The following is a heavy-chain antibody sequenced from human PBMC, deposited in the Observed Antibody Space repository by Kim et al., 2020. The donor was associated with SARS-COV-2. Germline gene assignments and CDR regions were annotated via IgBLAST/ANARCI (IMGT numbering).Heavy chain of an antibody. CDR3: AKHARKDSYFYFDS. CDR2: IYSGGGST. J-gene: IGHJ4*02. V-gene: IGHV3-23*03. D-gene: IGHD6-6*01. Sequence: GGSLRLSCVASGFTFGGYGMTWVRQAPGKGLEWVSLIYSGGGSTYYADSVKGRFTISRDNSKNTLFLQMNSLRAEDTAIYYCAKHARKDSYFYFDSWGQGPLVTVSS. CDR1: GFTFGGYG.